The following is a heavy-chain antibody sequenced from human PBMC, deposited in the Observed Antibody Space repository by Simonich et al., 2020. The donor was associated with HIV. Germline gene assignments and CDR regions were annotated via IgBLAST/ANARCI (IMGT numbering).Heavy chain of an antibody. CDR3: ARDSGSSTVTTFYFDY. J-gene: IGHJ4*02. V-gene: IGHV3-53*04. Sequence: EVQLLESGGGLVQPGGSLRLSCAASGFTFSSYAMSWVSQAPGKGLEWVSVIYSGGSTYYADSVKGRFTISRHNSKNTLYLQMNSLRAEDTAVYYCARDSGSSTVTTFYFDYWGQGTLVTVSS. D-gene: IGHD4-4*01. CDR1: GFTFSSYA. CDR2: IYSGGST.